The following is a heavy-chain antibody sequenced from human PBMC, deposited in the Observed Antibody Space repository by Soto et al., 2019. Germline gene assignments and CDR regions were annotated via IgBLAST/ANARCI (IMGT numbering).Heavy chain of an antibody. V-gene: IGHV3-30*18. J-gene: IGHJ4*02. CDR1: GFTFSSYG. Sequence: QVQLVESGGGVVQPGRSLRLSCAASGFTFSSYGMHWVRQAPGKGLEWVAVISYDGSNKYYADSVKGRFTISRDNSKNTLYLQMNCLRAEYTAVYYCAKDDRIAAAGIPFSWGQGTLVTVSS. D-gene: IGHD6-13*01. CDR3: AKDDRIAAAGIPFS. CDR2: ISYDGSNK.